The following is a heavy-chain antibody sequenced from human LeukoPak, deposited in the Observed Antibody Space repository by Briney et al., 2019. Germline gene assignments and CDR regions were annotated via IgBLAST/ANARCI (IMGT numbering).Heavy chain of an antibody. CDR3: VKARIRQVPPSGLYYYMDV. V-gene: IGHV3-30*18. Sequence: GGSLRLSCAASGFTFSSYGMHWVRQAPGKGLEWVAVISYDGSNKYYADSVKGRFTISRDNSKNTLYLQMNSLRAEDTAVYYCVKARIRQVPPSGLYYYMDVWGKGTTVTVSS. J-gene: IGHJ6*03. CDR1: GFTFSSYG. D-gene: IGHD3-10*01. CDR2: ISYDGSNK.